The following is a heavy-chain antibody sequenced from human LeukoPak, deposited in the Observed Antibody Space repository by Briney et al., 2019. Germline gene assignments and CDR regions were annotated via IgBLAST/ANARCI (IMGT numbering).Heavy chain of an antibody. CDR1: GFTFSYYR. Sequence: GGSLRLSCAASGFTFSYYRLDWVRQAPGKGLVWVSRINTDGGSTSYADSVKGRFTISRDNAKNTLYLQMNSLRAEDTAVYFCARATGATSSSGSYLFRGQGTLVTVSS. V-gene: IGHV3-74*01. D-gene: IGHD6-6*01. J-gene: IGHJ4*02. CDR3: ARATGATSSSGSYLF. CDR2: INTDGGST.